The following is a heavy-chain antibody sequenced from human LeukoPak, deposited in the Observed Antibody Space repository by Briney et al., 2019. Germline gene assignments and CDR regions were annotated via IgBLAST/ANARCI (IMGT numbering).Heavy chain of an antibody. CDR1: GYTFTGYY. CDR2: INPNSSGT. CDR3: SRVITIFGVDDDDAFDI. J-gene: IGHJ3*02. D-gene: IGHD3-3*01. V-gene: IGHV1-2*02. Sequence: GPSVKLSCTASGYTFTGYYMHWERQAPAQGLEWVGWINPNSSGTTYEQEFPVRVPMTRDTSISKASLYLRRLRSDDTAVYYCSRVITIFGVDDDDAFDIWGQGTMVTVSS.